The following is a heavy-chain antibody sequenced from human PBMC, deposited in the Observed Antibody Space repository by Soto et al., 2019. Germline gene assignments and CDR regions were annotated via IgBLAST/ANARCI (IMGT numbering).Heavy chain of an antibody. Sequence: SETLSLTCTVSGGSISSGGYYWSWIRQHPGKGLEWIGYIYYSGSTYYNPYLKSRVTITVDTSKNQFSLKLSSVTAADTAVYYCARGRRYCSSTSCYNWFDPWGQGTLVTVSS. D-gene: IGHD2-2*01. V-gene: IGHV4-31*03. CDR3: ARGRRYCSSTSCYNWFDP. CDR2: IYYSGST. CDR1: GGSISSGGYY. J-gene: IGHJ5*02.